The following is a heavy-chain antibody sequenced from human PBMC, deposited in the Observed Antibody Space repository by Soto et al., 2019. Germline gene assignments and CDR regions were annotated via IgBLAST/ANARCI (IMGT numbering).Heavy chain of an antibody. CDR3: AKEARRSRHYGMDV. V-gene: IGHV3-30*18. Sequence: PGGSLRLSCAASGFTFSSYGMHWVRQAPGKGLEWVAVISYDGSNKYYADSVKGRLTISRDNSKNTLYLQMNSLRAEDTAVYYCAKEARRSRHYGMDVWGQGTTVTVSS. CDR1: GFTFSSYG. CDR2: ISYDGSNK. D-gene: IGHD6-6*01. J-gene: IGHJ6*02.